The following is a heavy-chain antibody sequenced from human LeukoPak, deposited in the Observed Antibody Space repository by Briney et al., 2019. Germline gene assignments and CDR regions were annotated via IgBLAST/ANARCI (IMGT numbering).Heavy chain of an antibody. CDR1: GFTFNNLA. Sequence: GGSLRLSCAASGFTFNNLAMSWVRQAPGKGLEWVSAVSGSGSSTYYAASVKGRFTISRDNSKNTLYLQMNSLRAGDTAVYYCAKDRTPAPLSIRGRIFDSWGQGTLVAVSS. CDR3: AKDRTPAPLSIRGRIFDS. J-gene: IGHJ4*02. CDR2: VSGSGSST. V-gene: IGHV3-23*01. D-gene: IGHD2-2*01.